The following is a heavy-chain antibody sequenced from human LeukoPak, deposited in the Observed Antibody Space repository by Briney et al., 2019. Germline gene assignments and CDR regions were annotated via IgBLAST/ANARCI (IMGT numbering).Heavy chain of an antibody. D-gene: IGHD3-22*01. CDR3: AKGGSGYFADL. Sequence: GGSLRLSCAASEFTVSSNSMSWVRQAPGKGLEWVSGVYSGGSTFYADSVKGRFIISRDNSKNTLFLQMSSLRAEDTALYYCAKGGSGYFADLWGQGTLVTVSS. J-gene: IGHJ5*02. CDR1: EFTVSSNS. CDR2: VYSGGST. V-gene: IGHV3-53*01.